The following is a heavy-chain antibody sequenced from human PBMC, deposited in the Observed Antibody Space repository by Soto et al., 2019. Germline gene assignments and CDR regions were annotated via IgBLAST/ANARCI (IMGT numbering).Heavy chain of an antibody. CDR2: IIPIFGTA. J-gene: IGHJ4*02. V-gene: IGHV1-69*13. CDR3: VLGLRQYYFDY. D-gene: IGHD3-16*01. Sequence: ASVKVSCKASGGTFSSYAISWVRQAPGQGLEWMGGIIPIFGTANYAQKFQGRVTITADESTSTAYMELSSLRSEDTAVYYCVLGLRQYYFDYWGQGTLVTVSS. CDR1: GGTFSSYA.